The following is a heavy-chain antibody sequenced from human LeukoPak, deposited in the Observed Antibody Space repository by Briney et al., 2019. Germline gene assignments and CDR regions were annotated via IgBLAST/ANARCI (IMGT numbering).Heavy chain of an antibody. V-gene: IGHV4-34*01. CDR1: GGSFTGYY. D-gene: IGHD5-24*01. J-gene: IGHJ4*02. Sequence: SETLSLTCAVYGGSFTGYYWSWIRQPPGEGLEWIGEINHSGSTNYNPSLKSRVTISVDTSKNQFSLKLSSVTAADTAVYYCARGAARRDGYKWGQRTLVTVSS. CDR2: INHSGST. CDR3: ARGAARRDGYK.